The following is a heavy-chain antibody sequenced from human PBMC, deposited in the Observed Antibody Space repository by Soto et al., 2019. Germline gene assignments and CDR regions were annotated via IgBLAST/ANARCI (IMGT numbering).Heavy chain of an antibody. CDR1: GYTFTRYN. CDR2: INAGNGNT. J-gene: IGHJ6*02. D-gene: IGHD3-10*01. V-gene: IGHV1-3*01. CDR3: ARGDYYGSGSFRYYYYYYGMDV. Sequence: GASVKVSCKTPGYTFTRYNIHWVRQAPGQRLEWMGWINAGNGNTKYSQRFQGRVTITRDTSASTAYMELSSLRSEDTAVYYCARGDYYGSGSFRYYYYYYGMDVWGQGTTVTVSS.